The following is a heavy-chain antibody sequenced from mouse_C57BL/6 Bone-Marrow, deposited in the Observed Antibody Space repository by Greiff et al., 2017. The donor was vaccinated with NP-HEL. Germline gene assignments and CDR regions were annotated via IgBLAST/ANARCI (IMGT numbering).Heavy chain of an antibody. CDR3: ARWGEA. CDR2: IYPRSGNT. CDR1: GYTFTSYG. V-gene: IGHV1-81*01. Sequence: QVQLQQSGAELARPGASVKLSCKASGYTFTSYGISWVKQRTGQGIEWIGEIYPRSGNTYYTEKFKGKATLTADKSSSTAYMELRSLTSEDSAVYFCARWGEAWGQGTTLTVSS. J-gene: IGHJ2*01.